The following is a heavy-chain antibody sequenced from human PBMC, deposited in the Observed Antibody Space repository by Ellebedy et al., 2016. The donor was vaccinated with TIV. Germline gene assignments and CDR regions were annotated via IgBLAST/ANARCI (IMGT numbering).Heavy chain of an antibody. Sequence: PGGSLRLSCAASGFIFSRYAMHRVRQAPGKGLEWVAVISYDGNNKYYADSVKGRFTISRDNLKNTVGLQMNNLRADDTATYYCARGYETGGSYAGFDFWGQGTTVTVSS. CDR1: GFIFSRYA. V-gene: IGHV3-30-3*01. J-gene: IGHJ3*01. CDR3: ARGYETGGSYAGFDF. D-gene: IGHD2-8*02. CDR2: ISYDGNNK.